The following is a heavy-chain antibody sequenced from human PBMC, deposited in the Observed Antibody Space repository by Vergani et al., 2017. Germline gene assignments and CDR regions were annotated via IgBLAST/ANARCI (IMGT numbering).Heavy chain of an antibody. CDR1: GYTFTSYA. Sequence: QVQLVQSGAEVKKPGASVKVSCKASGYTFTSYAMHWVRQAPGQRLEWMGWINAGNGNTKYSQKFQGRVTITRDTSASTAYMELSSLRSEDTAVYYCARLCGGSCYSVDYWGQGTLVTVSS. J-gene: IGHJ4*02. CDR2: INAGNGNT. CDR3: ARLCGGSCYSVDY. V-gene: IGHV1-3*01. D-gene: IGHD2-15*01.